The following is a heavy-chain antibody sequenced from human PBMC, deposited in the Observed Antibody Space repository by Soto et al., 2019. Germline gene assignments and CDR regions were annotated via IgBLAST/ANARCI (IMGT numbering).Heavy chain of an antibody. CDR1: GGSISSYY. J-gene: IGHJ4*02. D-gene: IGHD3-22*01. Sequence: SETLSLTCTVSGGSISSYYWSWIRQHPGKGLEWIGYIYYSGSTNYNPSLKSRVTISVDTSKNQFSLKLSSVTAADTAVYYCARVGRYYYDSSGYSWLDYWGQGTLVTVSS. CDR3: ARVGRYYYDSSGYSWLDY. V-gene: IGHV4-59*01. CDR2: IYYSGST.